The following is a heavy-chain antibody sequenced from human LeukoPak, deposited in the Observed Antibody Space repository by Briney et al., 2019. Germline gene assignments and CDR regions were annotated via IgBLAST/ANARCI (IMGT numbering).Heavy chain of an antibody. D-gene: IGHD1-26*01. CDR1: GGSFSGYY. CDR3: ARSYIGSEHYMDV. J-gene: IGHJ6*03. CDR2: INHSGST. V-gene: IGHV4-34*01. Sequence: SETLSLTCAVYGGSFSGYYWSWIRQPPGKGLEWIGEINHSGSTNYNLSLKSRVTISVDTSKNQFSLKLSSVTAADTAVYYCARSYIGSEHYMDVWGKGTTVTVSS.